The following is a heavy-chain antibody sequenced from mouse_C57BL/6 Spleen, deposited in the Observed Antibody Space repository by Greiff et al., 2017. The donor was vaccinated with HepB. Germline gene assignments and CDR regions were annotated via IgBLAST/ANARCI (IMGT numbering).Heavy chain of an antibody. D-gene: IGHD1-1*01. CDR3: ARGATVVAAYYFDY. Sequence: QVQLQQSGTELVKPGASVKLSCKASGYTFTSYWMHWVKQRPGQGLEWIGNINPSNGGTNYNEKFKSKATLTVDKSSSTAYMQLSSLTSEDSAVYYCARGATVVAAYYFDYWGQGTTLTVSS. J-gene: IGHJ2*01. CDR1: GYTFTSYW. CDR2: INPSNGGT. V-gene: IGHV1-53*01.